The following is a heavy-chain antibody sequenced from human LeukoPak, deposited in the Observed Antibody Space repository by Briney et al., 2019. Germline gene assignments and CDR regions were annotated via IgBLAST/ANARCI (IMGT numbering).Heavy chain of an antibody. D-gene: IGHD2-15*01. V-gene: IGHV4-59*08. CDR3: ARQVKDLDAFDI. CDR1: GGSISSYY. CDR2: IYYSGST. J-gene: IGHJ3*02. Sequence: PSETLSLTCTVSGGSISSYYWSWIRQPPGKGLEWIGYIYYSGSTNYNPSLKSRVTISVDTSKNQFSLKLCSVTAADTAVYYCARQVKDLDAFDIWGQGTMVTVSS.